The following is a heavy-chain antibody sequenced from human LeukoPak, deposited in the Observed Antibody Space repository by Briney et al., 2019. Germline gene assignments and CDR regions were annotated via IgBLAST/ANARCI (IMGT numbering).Heavy chain of an antibody. CDR3: AYDSSGYKLGLFDY. V-gene: IGHV3-74*01. J-gene: IGHJ4*02. D-gene: IGHD3-22*01. CDR1: GFTFSSYW. CDR2: INSDGSST. Sequence: GGSLRLSCAASGFTFSSYWMHWVRQAPGKGLVWVSRINSDGSSTSYADSVKGRFTISRDNAKNTLYLQMNSLRAEDTAVYYCAYDSSGYKLGLFDYWGQGTLVTVSS.